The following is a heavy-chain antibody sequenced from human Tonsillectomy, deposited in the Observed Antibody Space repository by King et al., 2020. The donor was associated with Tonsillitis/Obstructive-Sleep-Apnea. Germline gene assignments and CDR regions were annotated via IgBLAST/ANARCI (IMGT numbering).Heavy chain of an antibody. V-gene: IGHV3-64D*06. CDR3: GTYYYDSGGYGDP. D-gene: IGHD3-22*01. Sequence: VQLVESGGGLVQPGGSLRLSCSASGFTFSSYAMHWVRQAPGMGLEYVSAITSHGGDTYYADSVKGRFTISRDNSKNTLYLQMNSLKAEDTAVYYCGTYYYDSGGYGDPWGQGTLVTVSS. J-gene: IGHJ5*02. CDR2: ITSHGGDT. CDR1: GFTFSSYA.